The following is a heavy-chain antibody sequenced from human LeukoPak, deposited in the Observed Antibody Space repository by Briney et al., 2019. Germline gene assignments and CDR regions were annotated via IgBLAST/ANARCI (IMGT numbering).Heavy chain of an antibody. D-gene: IGHD2-2*02. CDR3: AKAQYCGSTSCYTWFGP. Sequence: PGGSLRLSCAASGFTFSSDAMSWVRQAPGQGLEWVSAVSSSGDNTYYADSVKARFTISRDNSKNTLYLQMRSLRAEGTAIYYCAKAQYCGSTSCYTWFGPWGQGTLVTVSS. CDR1: GFTFSSDA. CDR2: VSSSGDNT. J-gene: IGHJ5*02. V-gene: IGHV3-23*01.